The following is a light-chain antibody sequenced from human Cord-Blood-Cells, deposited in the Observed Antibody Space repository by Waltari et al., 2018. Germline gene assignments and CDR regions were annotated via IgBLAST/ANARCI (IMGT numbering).Light chain of an antibody. CDR1: QSISSY. Sequence: DIQMTQSASSLSASVGDSVTITCRASQSISSYFNWYQQKPGKAPKLLIYAASSLQSGVPSRFSGSGSGTDFTLTISSLQPEDFATYYCQQSYSTPHTFGQGTKLEIK. V-gene: IGKV1-39*01. J-gene: IGKJ2*01. CDR3: QQSYSTPHT. CDR2: AAS.